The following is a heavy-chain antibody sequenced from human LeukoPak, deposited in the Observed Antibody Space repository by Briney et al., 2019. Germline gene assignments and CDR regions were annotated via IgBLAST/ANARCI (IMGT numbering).Heavy chain of an antibody. V-gene: IGHV3-23*01. Sequence: GGSLRLSCAASGFTFSNYAMSWVRQAPGKGLEWVSTISGGGGGTYYADSVKGRFTISRDSSKNTLFLHMNTLRAEDTAIYYCAKDRTVGASYWYFDLWGRGTLVTVSS. CDR3: AKDRTVGASYWYFDL. CDR2: ISGGGGGT. J-gene: IGHJ2*01. D-gene: IGHD1-26*01. CDR1: GFTFSNYA.